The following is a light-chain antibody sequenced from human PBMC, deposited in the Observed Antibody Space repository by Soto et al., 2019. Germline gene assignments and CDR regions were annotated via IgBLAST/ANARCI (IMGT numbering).Light chain of an antibody. CDR3: QHYNRNSGT. Sequence: DIQLTQSPFTLSASVGDSITISCRASQSISNSLAWYQQKPGKAPKVLIYAGSSLDSGVPSRFSASGSGTDFTLRINSLQPDDFATYYCQHYNRNSGTFRQGTTVEV. V-gene: IGKV1-5*01. CDR1: QSISNS. J-gene: IGKJ1*01. CDR2: AGS.